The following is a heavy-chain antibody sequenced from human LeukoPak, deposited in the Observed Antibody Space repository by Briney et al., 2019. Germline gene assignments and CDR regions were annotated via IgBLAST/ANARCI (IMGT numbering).Heavy chain of an antibody. CDR3: ARHFADILTTNDAFDI. D-gene: IGHD3-9*01. J-gene: IGHJ3*02. V-gene: IGHV4-39*01. CDR1: GGSVSTSSYY. CDR2: VYYTGSS. Sequence: PSETLSLTCNVSGGSVSTSSYYWGWSRQPPGKGLEWIGSVYYTGSSYYSPSLTSRVTISINTPKNQFSLKLTSVTAADTASYYCARHFADILTTNDAFDIWGQGTMVTVSS.